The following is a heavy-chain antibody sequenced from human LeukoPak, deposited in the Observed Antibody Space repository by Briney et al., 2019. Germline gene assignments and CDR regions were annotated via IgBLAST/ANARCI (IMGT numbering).Heavy chain of an antibody. Sequence: SVKVSCKASGGTFSSYAISWVRQAPGQGLEWMGRIIPILGIANYAQKFQGRVTITADKSTSTAYMELSSLRSEDTAVYYCARALLLWFGVMDVWGQRTTVTVSS. CDR3: ARALLLWFGVMDV. D-gene: IGHD3-10*01. CDR1: GGTFSSYA. V-gene: IGHV1-69*04. CDR2: IIPILGIA. J-gene: IGHJ6*02.